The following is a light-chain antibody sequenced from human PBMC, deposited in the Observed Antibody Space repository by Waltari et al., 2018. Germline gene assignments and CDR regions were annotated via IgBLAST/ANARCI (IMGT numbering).Light chain of an antibody. CDR3: QQLNSYRYT. CDR1: QGISNY. CDR2: AAS. V-gene: IGKV1-9*01. J-gene: IGKJ2*01. Sequence: DIQLTQSPSFLSASVGDRVTITCRARQGISNYLAWYQQRPGKAPTLLIYAASPLQSGVPSRFSGSGSGTEFPLTITSLQPEDFATYYCQQLNSYRYTFGQGTKLEIK.